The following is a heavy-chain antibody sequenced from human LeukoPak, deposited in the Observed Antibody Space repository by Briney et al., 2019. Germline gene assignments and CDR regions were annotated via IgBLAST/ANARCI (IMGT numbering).Heavy chain of an antibody. J-gene: IGHJ6*02. CDR2: ISWNSGSV. V-gene: IGHV3-9*01. CDR3: ARQQWLVRDYYGMDV. D-gene: IGHD6-19*01. CDR1: GFTFDDYA. Sequence: GRSLRLSCAASGFTFDDYAMHWVRQAPGKGLEWVSGISWNSGSVGYADSVKGRFTISRDNAKNSLYLQMNSLRAEDTALYYCARQQWLVRDYYGMDVWGQGTTVTVSS.